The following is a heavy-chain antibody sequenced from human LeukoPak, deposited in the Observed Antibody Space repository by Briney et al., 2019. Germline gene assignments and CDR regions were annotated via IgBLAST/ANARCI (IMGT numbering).Heavy chain of an antibody. V-gene: IGHV1-3*03. CDR3: ARVGVGATRVGEWFDP. D-gene: IGHD1-26*01. CDR2: INAGNGNT. J-gene: IGHJ5*02. Sequence: ASVKVSCKASGYTFTSYAMHWVRQAPGQRLEWMGWINAGNGNTKYSQEFQGRVTITRDTSASTAYMELSSLRSEDMAVYYCARVGVGATRVGEWFDPWGQGTLVTVSS. CDR1: GYTFTSYA.